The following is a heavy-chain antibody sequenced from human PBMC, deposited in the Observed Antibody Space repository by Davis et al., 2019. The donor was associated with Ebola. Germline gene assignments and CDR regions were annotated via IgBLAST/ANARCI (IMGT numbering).Heavy chain of an antibody. V-gene: IGHV4-34*01. D-gene: IGHD3-10*01. CDR3: ARGGGFGGYDMDV. Sequence: MPGGSLRLSCAVYGGSFSGYYWTWIRQPPGKGLEWIGEINYSGSTNYNPSLKSRVTISVDTSKNQFSLKRSSVTAADTAVYYCARGGGFGGYDMDVWGQGTTVTVSS. J-gene: IGHJ6*02. CDR1: GGSFSGYY. CDR2: INYSGST.